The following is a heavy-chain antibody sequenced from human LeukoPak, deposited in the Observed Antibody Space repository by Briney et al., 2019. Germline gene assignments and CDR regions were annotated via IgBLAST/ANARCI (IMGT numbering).Heavy chain of an antibody. CDR3: ARDISSS. CDR1: GFTFSDYH. Sequence: GGSLRLSCAASGFTFSDYHMNWVRQAPGKGLEWVSYISNSRSTKYYADSVKGRFTISRDNAKNSLYLQTNSLRPEDTAVYYCARDISSSWGQGTLVTVSS. CDR2: ISNSRSTK. V-gene: IGHV3-48*01. J-gene: IGHJ5*02. D-gene: IGHD2/OR15-2a*01.